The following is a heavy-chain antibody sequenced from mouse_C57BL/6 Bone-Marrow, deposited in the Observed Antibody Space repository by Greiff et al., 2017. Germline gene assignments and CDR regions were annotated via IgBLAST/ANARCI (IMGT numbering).Heavy chain of an antibody. CDR2: LSPYTGVP. Sequence: VQLQQSGPELVKPGASVKLSCKASGFSFTGSYMHWVQQSHGNILEWIGYLSPYTGVPSSHQNFPGKATLTVDKASSTACMELRSLTSEASAVYFCARGGSTTVGASADYWGQGTTLTVAA. CDR3: ARGGSTTVGASADY. D-gene: IGHD1-1*02. CDR1: GFSFTGSY. V-gene: IGHV1-31*01. J-gene: IGHJ2*01.